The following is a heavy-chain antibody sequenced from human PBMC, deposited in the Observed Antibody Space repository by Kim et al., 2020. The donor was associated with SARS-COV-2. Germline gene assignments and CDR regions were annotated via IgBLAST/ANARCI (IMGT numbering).Heavy chain of an antibody. Sequence: SETLSLTCAVYGGSFSDYYWTWIRQPPGKGLEWIGEINHSGYTSYNPSLKSRVTISVDTSKNQFSLKLSSVTAADTAVYYCARGVRTFSMIVVVITAQTYYFEDGSQEALVTVSS. CDR3: ARGVRTFSMIVVVITAQTYYFED. CDR2: INHSGYT. V-gene: IGHV4-34*01. CDR1: GGSFSDYY. D-gene: IGHD3-22*01. J-gene: IGHJ4*02.